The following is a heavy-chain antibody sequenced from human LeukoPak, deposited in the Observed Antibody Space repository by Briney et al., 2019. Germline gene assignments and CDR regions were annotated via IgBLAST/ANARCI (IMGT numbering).Heavy chain of an antibody. CDR2: IKSKTDGGTT. CDR3: AKGYLRYFDPSWFDY. D-gene: IGHD3-9*01. CDR1: GFTFSNAW. J-gene: IGHJ4*02. Sequence: PGGSLRLSCAASGFTFSNAWMSWVRQAPGKGLEWVGRIKSKTDGGTTDYAAPVKGRFTISRDDSKNTLYLQMNSLRVEDTAVYYCAKGYLRYFDPSWFDYWGQGTLVTVSS. V-gene: IGHV3-15*01.